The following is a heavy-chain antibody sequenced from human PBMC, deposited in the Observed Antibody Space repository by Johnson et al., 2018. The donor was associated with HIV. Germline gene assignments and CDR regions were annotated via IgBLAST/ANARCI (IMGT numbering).Heavy chain of an antibody. CDR3: AKALWLAEKFDAFDI. Sequence: VQLVESGGGLVQPGGSLRLSCAASGFTVSSNYMSWVRQAPGKGLEWVSVIYSGGSTYYADPVKGRFTISRDNSKNTLYLQMNSLRAEDTAVYYCAKALWLAEKFDAFDIWGQGKMVSVSS. D-gene: IGHD6-19*01. CDR1: GFTVSSNY. J-gene: IGHJ3*02. CDR2: IYSGGST. V-gene: IGHV3-66*02.